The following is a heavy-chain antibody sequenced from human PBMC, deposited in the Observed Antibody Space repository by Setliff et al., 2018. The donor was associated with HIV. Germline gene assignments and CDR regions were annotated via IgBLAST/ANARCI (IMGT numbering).Heavy chain of an antibody. Sequence: PGGSLRLSCAASEFTFSTYAMSWVRQAPGKGLEWASVIGSNGGSTYYADSVKGRFTVSRDNSKNTLYLQMNSLRAEDTAVYYCAKDRGPEGAPYSYYGMDVWGQGTTVTVSS. CDR3: AKDRGPEGAPYSYYGMDV. CDR2: IGSNGGST. J-gene: IGHJ6*02. CDR1: EFTFSTYA. V-gene: IGHV3-23*01.